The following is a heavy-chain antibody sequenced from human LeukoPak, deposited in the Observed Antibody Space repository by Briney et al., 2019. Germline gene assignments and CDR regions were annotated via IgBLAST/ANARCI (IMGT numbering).Heavy chain of an antibody. CDR2: ITTVSHYI. Sequence: GGSLRLSCAASGFIFSTYDMNWVRQAPGKGLEWVSLITTVSHYIYYADSVKGRFTISRDNAKSSLFLQMNSLRAEDTAVYYCAAMRACSSTTCNPFDKWGQGTLVTVSS. J-gene: IGHJ4*02. V-gene: IGHV3-21*01. CDR3: AAMRACSSTTCNPFDK. CDR1: GFIFSTYD. D-gene: IGHD2-2*01.